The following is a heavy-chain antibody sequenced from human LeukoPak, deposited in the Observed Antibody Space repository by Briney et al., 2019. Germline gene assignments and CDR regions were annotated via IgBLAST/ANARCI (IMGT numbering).Heavy chain of an antibody. CDR2: IYYSGST. Sequence: SETLSLTCTVSGGSISSSSYYWGWIRQPPGKGLEWIGSIYYSGSTYYNPSLKSRVTISVDTSKNQFSLKLSSVTAADTAVYYCARHVVPYYDFWSGYPKFDYWGRGTLVTVSS. CDR1: GGSISSSSYY. CDR3: ARHVVPYYDFWSGYPKFDY. J-gene: IGHJ4*02. V-gene: IGHV4-39*01. D-gene: IGHD3-3*01.